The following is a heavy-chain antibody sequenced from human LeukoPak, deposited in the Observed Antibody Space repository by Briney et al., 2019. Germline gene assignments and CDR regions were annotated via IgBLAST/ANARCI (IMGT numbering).Heavy chain of an antibody. D-gene: IGHD3-22*01. CDR1: GITLSNYG. V-gene: IGHV3-23*01. Sequence: GGSLRLSCAVSGITLSNYGMSWVRQAPGKGLEWVAGISGSGGSTYYADFVKGRFTISRDNSKNTLYLQMISLRAEDTAVYFCAKRGVVIRVILVGFHKEAYYFDSWGQGALVTVSS. J-gene: IGHJ4*02. CDR2: ISGSGGST. CDR3: AKRGVVIRVILVGFHKEAYYFDS.